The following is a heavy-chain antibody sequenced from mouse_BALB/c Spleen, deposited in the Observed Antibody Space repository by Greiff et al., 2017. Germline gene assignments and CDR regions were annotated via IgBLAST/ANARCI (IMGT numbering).Heavy chain of an antibody. CDR2: IWAGGST. D-gene: IGHD1-1*01. J-gene: IGHJ1*01. V-gene: IGHV2-9*02. Sequence: VKLMESGPGLVAPSQSLSITCTVSGFSLTSYGVHWVRQPPGKGLEWLGVIWAGGSTNYNSALMSRLSISKDNSKSQVFLKMNSLQTDDTAMYYCAREYYYGSSYGYFDVWGGGTTVTVSS. CDR1: GFSLTSYG. CDR3: AREYYYGSSYGYFDV.